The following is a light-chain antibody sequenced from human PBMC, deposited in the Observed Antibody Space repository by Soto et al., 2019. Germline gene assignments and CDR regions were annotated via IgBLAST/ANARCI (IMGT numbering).Light chain of an antibody. CDR2: EVS. J-gene: IGLJ1*01. Sequence: LKETPAAYGSTSQSVTISCTGPSSDVGGYNYVSWYQQHPGKAPKLIIYEVSKRPSGVPDRFSGSKSGNTASLTVSGLQAEDEADYYCSSYAGSNNYVFGTGTKVTVL. CDR1: SSDVGGYNY. CDR3: SSYAGSNNYV. V-gene: IGLV2-8*01.